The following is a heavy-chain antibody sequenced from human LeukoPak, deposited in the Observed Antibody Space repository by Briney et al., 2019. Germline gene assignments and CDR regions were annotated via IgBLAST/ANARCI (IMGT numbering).Heavy chain of an antibody. CDR3: ASASSHRIAAGGDY. V-gene: IGHV3-74*01. Sequence: GGSLRLSCAASGLTFSNYWMHWVRQAPGKGLVWVSRINSDGSSRNYADSVKGRFTISRDNAKNTLYLQMNSLRAEDTAVYYCASASSHRIAAGGDYWGQGTLVTVSS. CDR2: INSDGSSR. J-gene: IGHJ4*02. CDR1: GLTFSNYW. D-gene: IGHD6-13*01.